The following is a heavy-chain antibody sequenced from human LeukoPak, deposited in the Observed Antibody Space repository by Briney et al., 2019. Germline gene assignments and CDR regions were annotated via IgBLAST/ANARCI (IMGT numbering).Heavy chain of an antibody. Sequence: GSLRLSCAASGFTFSSYSMNWVRQAPGKGLEWVSSISSSSSYIYYADSVKGRFTISRDNAKNSLYLQMNSLRAEDTAVYYCASIAARHTQFDYWGQGTLVTVSS. CDR2: ISSSSSYI. CDR1: GFTFSSYS. J-gene: IGHJ4*02. CDR3: ASIAARHTQFDY. D-gene: IGHD6-6*01. V-gene: IGHV3-21*01.